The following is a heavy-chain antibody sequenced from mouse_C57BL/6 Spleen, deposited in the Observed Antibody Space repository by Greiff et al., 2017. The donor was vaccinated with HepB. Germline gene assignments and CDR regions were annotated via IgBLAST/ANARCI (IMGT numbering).Heavy chain of an antibody. J-gene: IGHJ4*01. D-gene: IGHD2-4*01. V-gene: IGHV14-4*01. CDR2: IDPENGDT. Sequence: SGAELVRPGASVKLSCTASGFNIKDDYMHWVKQRPEQGLEWIGWIDPENGDTEYASKFQGKATITADTSSNTAYLQLSSLTSEDTAVYYCTSDYAGGYYAMDYWGQGTSVTVSS. CDR1: GFNIKDDY. CDR3: TSDYAGGYYAMDY.